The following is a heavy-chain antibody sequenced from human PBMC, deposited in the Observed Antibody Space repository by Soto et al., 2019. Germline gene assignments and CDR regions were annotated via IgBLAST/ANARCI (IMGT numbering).Heavy chain of an antibody. CDR2: IYYSGST. CDR1: GGTISSYV. D-gene: IGHD3-10*01. J-gene: IGHJ4*01. V-gene: IGHV4-59*01. Sequence: PSETMSLTCAVSGGTISSYVWSWIRQTPGKGLEWIGYIYYSGSTNYNPSLKSRVTISVDTSKNQFSLKLTSVTAADTAVYYCARAGTGMVQLDYWGQEPWSPSPQ. CDR3: ARAGTGMVQLDY.